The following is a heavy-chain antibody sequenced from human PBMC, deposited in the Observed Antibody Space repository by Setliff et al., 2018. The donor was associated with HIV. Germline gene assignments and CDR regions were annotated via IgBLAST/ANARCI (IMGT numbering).Heavy chain of an antibody. CDR2: INNRGDRT. Sequence: GGSLRLSCEGSGFFFSRHVMSWVRQAPGKGLEWVSGINNRGDRTDYADSVKGRCTISRDNSKNTVDLQMNSLTVEDTAVYYCAKEGLGEARGVPHKYYFDWWGQGTLVTVSS. D-gene: IGHD3-10*01. V-gene: IGHV3-23*01. CDR3: AKEGLGEARGVPHKYYFDW. J-gene: IGHJ4*02. CDR1: GFFFSRHV.